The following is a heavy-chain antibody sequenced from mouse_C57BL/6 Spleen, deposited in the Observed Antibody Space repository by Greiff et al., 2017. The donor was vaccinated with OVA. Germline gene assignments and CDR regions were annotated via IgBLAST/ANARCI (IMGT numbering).Heavy chain of an antibody. J-gene: IGHJ2*01. CDR1: GFNIKNTY. V-gene: IGHV14-3*01. D-gene: IGHD1-1*01. CDR2: IDPANGNT. Sequence: VQLKESVAELVRPGASVKLSCTASGFNIKNTYMHWVKQRPEQGLEWIGRIDPANGNTKYAPKFQGKATITADTSSNTAYLQLSSLTSEDTAIYYCARENYYGSSFLDYWGQGTTLTVSS. CDR3: ARENYYGSSFLDY.